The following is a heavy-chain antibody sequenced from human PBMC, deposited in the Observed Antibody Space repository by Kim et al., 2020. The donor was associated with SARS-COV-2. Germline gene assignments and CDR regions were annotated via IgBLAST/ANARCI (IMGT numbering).Heavy chain of an antibody. CDR1: GFTFSSYG. Sequence: GGSPRLSCAASGFTFSSYGMHWVRQAPGKGLEWVAVISYDGSNKYYADSVKGRFTISRDNSKNTLYLQMNSLRAEDTAVYYCARDHYYGMDVWGQGTTVTVSS. CDR3: ARDHYYGMDV. J-gene: IGHJ6*02. CDR2: ISYDGSNK. V-gene: IGHV3-33*05.